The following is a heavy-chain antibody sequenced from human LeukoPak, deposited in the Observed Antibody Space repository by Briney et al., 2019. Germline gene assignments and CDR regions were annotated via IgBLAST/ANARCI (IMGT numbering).Heavy chain of an antibody. CDR3: ARELASCSIT. D-gene: IGHD2-2*01. CDR1: GGSISSSSYY. J-gene: IGHJ5*02. CDR2: IYYSGST. Sequence: SETLSHTCTVSGGSISSSSYYWGWIRQPPGKGLEWIGSIYYSGSTYYNPSLKSRVTISVDTSKNQFSLKLSSVTAADTAVYYCARELASCSITWGQGTLVTVSS. V-gene: IGHV4-39*07.